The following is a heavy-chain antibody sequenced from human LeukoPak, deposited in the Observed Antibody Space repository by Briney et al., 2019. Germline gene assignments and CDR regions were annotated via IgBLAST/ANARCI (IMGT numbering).Heavy chain of an antibody. CDR2: ISGSGGST. J-gene: IGHJ4*02. V-gene: IGHV3-23*01. CDR3: AKGSGYSSGWSPFDY. CDR1: GFTFSSYA. D-gene: IGHD6-19*01. Sequence: PGGSLRLSCAASGFTFSSYAMSWVRQAPGKGLEWVSAISGSGGSTYYADSVKGRFTISRDNSKNTLYLQMNSLRAEDTAVYYCAKGSGYSSGWSPFDYWGQGTLVTVSS.